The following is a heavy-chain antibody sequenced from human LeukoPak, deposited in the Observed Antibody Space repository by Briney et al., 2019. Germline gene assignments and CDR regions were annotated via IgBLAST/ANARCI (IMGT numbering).Heavy chain of an antibody. CDR1: GYTFTGYY. CDR3: VKDPVT. CDR2: INPNSGDT. V-gene: IGHV1-2*02. Sequence: ASVKVSCKASGYTFTGYYMHWVRQAPGQGLQWMGWINPNSGDTLYAQKFQGRVALTRDTSISTAYMELSGLRFDDTAVYYCVKDPVTWGQGTLVTVSS. J-gene: IGHJ5*02.